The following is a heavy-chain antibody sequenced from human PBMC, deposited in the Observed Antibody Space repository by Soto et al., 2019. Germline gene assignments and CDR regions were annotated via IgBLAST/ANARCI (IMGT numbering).Heavy chain of an antibody. CDR1: GYTFTSYG. V-gene: IGHV1-18*01. CDR3: ARVYKPAALYNYYGMDV. Sequence: ASVKVSCKASGYTFTSYGISWVRQAPGQGLEWMGWISAYNGNTNYAQKLQGRVTMTTDTSTSTAYMELSSLRSDDTAVYYCARVYKPAALYNYYGMDVWCQGTTVTVFS. CDR2: ISAYNGNT. D-gene: IGHD2-2*01. J-gene: IGHJ6*02.